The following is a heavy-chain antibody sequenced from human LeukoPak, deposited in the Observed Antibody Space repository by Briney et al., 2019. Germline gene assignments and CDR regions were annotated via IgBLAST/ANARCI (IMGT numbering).Heavy chain of an antibody. CDR3: ARHGRQWLVGYYFDY. J-gene: IGHJ4*02. D-gene: IGHD6-19*01. CDR2: ISSNSNI. Sequence: PGGSLRLSCAASGFTFSSYSMNWVRQAPGKGLEWVSSISSNSNIYYADSVKGRFTISRDNAKNSLYLQMNSLRAEDTAVYYCARHGRQWLVGYYFDYWGQGTLVTVSS. CDR1: GFTFSSYS. V-gene: IGHV3-21*01.